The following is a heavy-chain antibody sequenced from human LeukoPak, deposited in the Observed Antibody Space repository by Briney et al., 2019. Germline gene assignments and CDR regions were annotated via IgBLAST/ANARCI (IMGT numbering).Heavy chain of an antibody. D-gene: IGHD3-22*01. CDR1: GFTFNNFW. CDR2: ISSSSSYI. CDR3: ARDLAQDYDSSALGTYGMDV. Sequence: GGSLRLSCAASGFTFNNFWMTWVRQAPGKGLEWVSSISSSSSYIYYADSVKGRFTISRDNAKNSLYLQMNSLRAEDTAVYYCARDLAQDYDSSALGTYGMDVWGQGTTVTVSS. J-gene: IGHJ6*02. V-gene: IGHV3-21*01.